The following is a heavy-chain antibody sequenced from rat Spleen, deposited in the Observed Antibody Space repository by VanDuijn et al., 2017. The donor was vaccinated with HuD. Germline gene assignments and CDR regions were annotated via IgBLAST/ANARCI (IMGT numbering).Heavy chain of an antibody. CDR1: GFPFSDYN. D-gene: IGHD1-5*01. Sequence: EVQLVESGGGLEQPGGPLKLSCAASGFPFSDYNMAWVRQAPKNGLELVATIIYDGRRTYYQDSVKGRFTISRDNAKSTLYLQMDSLRSEDTATYYCATAGTTNWFAYWGQGTLVTVSS. J-gene: IGHJ3*01. CDR3: ATAGTTNWFAY. V-gene: IGHV5S10*01. CDR2: IIYDGRRT.